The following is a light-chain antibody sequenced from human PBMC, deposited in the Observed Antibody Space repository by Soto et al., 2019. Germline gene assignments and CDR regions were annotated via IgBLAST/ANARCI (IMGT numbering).Light chain of an antibody. CDR2: DTS. Sequence: EIVLTQSPATLSLSPGERATLSCRASQSVSRYLAWYQQKPVQAPRLLIYDTSHRATGTPARFSGSGSGTDFTLTISSLEPEDFAVYYCQQRSNWVTFGQGTRLEIK. J-gene: IGKJ5*01. V-gene: IGKV3-11*01. CDR3: QQRSNWVT. CDR1: QSVSRY.